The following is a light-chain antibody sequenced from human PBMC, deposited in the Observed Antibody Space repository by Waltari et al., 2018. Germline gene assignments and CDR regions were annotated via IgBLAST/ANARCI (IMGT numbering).Light chain of an antibody. Sequence: QSALTQPASVSGSPGQSITISCTGASSVVGAFNFVSWYQHHPGKAPKLIVYEVPNRPAGFSSRFSGSKSDNTASLTISGLQAEDEADYYCSSYITTNTLWLFGGGTKLTVL. J-gene: IGLJ2*01. CDR3: SSYITTNTLWL. CDR1: SSVVGAFNF. V-gene: IGLV2-14*01. CDR2: EVP.